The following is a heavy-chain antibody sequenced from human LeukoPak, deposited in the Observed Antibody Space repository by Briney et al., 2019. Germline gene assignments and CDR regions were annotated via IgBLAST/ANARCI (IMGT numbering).Heavy chain of an antibody. CDR3: AGSYDFWSGYYLDY. CDR1: GGSISSYY. D-gene: IGHD3-3*01. CDR2: IYYSGST. J-gene: IGHJ4*02. Sequence: SETLSLTCTVSGGSISSYYWSWIRQPPGKGLEWIGYIYYSGSTNYNPSLKSRVTISVDTSKNQFSLKLSSVTAADTAVYYCAGSYDFWSGYYLDYWGQGTLVTVSS. V-gene: IGHV4-59*01.